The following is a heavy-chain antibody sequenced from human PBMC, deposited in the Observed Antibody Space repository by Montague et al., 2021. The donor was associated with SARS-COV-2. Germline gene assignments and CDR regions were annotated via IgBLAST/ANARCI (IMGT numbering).Heavy chain of an antibody. D-gene: IGHD6-6*01. J-gene: IGHJ4*02. V-gene: IGHV6-1*01. CDR1: GDSVSNNRAA. CDR2: THFRTQWFH. CDR3: VRSQYSNTWFFDY. Sequence: CAISGDSVSNNRAAWNWIRQSPSGGLQWLGRTHFRTQWFHHYAXXXEGRITVNADASKNHFSLQLTSVTPEDSAKYFCVRSQYSNTWFFDYWGQGAQVTVSS.